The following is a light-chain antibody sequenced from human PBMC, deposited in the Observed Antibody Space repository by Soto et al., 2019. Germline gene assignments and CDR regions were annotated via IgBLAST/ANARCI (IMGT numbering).Light chain of an antibody. CDR2: AAS. J-gene: IGKJ4*01. Sequence: DIQMTQSPSSLSASVGDRVTITCRESQSIRSHLNWYQQKPGKAPKLLIYAASSLQSGVPSRVSGSGSGTDFTLTISSLQPEDFETYVCQQSYSTTLTFGGGTKVDIK. CDR3: QQSYSTTLT. V-gene: IGKV1-39*01. CDR1: QSIRSH.